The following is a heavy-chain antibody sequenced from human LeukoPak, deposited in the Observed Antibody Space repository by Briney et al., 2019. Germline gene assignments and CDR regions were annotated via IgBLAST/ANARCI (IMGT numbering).Heavy chain of an antibody. J-gene: IGHJ4*02. Sequence: GASVKVSCKVSGYTLTELSMHWVRQAPGKGLEWMGGFDPEDGETIYAQKFQGRVTMTEDTSTDTAYMELSSLRSEDTAVYYCATGTSKTTGFDYWGQGTLVTLSS. CDR1: GYTLTELS. V-gene: IGHV1-24*01. CDR3: ATGTSKTTGFDY. CDR2: FDPEDGET. D-gene: IGHD4-17*01.